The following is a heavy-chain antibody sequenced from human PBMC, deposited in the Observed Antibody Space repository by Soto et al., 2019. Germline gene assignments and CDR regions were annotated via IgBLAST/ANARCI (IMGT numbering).Heavy chain of an antibody. V-gene: IGHV3-30*18. CDR2: ISYDGSKK. CDR3: AKDLPGSAKHHYYAMDF. CDR1: GFTFSSYG. D-gene: IGHD3-10*01. Sequence: GGSLRLSCAASGFTFSSYGMHWVRQAPGKGLEWVAVISYDGSKKYYADSVKGRFTISRDNSKNTLYLQMNSLRAEDTAVYYCAKDLPGSAKHHYYAMDFWGQGTTVTVSS. J-gene: IGHJ6*02.